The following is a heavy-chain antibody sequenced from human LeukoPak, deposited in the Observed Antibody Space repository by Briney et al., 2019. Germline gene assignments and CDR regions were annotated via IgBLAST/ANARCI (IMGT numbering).Heavy chain of an antibody. CDR3: ARSIMIVPPLDAFDI. CDR1: GGSSSRSA. Sequence: SVKVSCKASGGSSSRSAISWVRQAPGQGLEWMGGIIPIFSSANYAQKFQGRVIITKDESTSTAYMELSSLRSEDTAVYYCARSIMIVPPLDAFDIWGQGTLVTVSS. D-gene: IGHD3-22*01. CDR2: IIPIFSSA. J-gene: IGHJ3*02. V-gene: IGHV1-69*05.